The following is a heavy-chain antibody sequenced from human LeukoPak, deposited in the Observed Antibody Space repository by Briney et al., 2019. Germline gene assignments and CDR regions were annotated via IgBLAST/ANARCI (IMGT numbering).Heavy chain of an antibody. J-gene: IGHJ4*02. Sequence: GGSLRLSCAASGFTFSSYWMHWVRQAPGKGPVWVLRINSDGSSISYADSVKGRFTISRDNAKNTLYLQMNSLRAEDTAVYYCAREGTSGYYYSFDYWGQGTLVTVSS. V-gene: IGHV3-74*01. D-gene: IGHD3-22*01. CDR1: GFTFSSYW. CDR3: AREGTSGYYYSFDY. CDR2: INSDGSSI.